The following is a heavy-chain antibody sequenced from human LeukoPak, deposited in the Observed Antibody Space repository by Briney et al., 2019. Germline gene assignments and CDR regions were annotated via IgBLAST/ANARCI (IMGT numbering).Heavy chain of an antibody. CDR1: GNIFSDHY. D-gene: IGHD1-26*01. V-gene: IGHV1-2*02. J-gene: IGHJ4*02. CDR3: ATVGRPNGPFYFGY. Sequence: ASVKVSCKASGNIFSDHYTVWVRQAPGQGLEWMGWINPNSGGTKNARKFQDGLTMTRDTSTTTVYMELRSLTSDDTAVYYCATVGRPNGPFYFGYWGQGTLVTVSS. CDR2: INPNSGGT.